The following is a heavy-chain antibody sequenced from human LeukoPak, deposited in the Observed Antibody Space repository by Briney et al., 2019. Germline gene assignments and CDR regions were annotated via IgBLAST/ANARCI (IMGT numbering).Heavy chain of an antibody. D-gene: IGHD1-1*01. V-gene: IGHV4-38-2*02. CDR1: GYSISSGYY. CDR2: IYHSGST. CDR3: ARERERRGVVY. Sequence: PSETLSLTCTVSGYSISSGYYWGWIRQPPGKGLEWIGSIYHSGSTYYNPSLKSRVTISVDTSKNQFSLKLSSVTAADTAVYYCARERERRGVVYWGQGTLVTVSS. J-gene: IGHJ4*02.